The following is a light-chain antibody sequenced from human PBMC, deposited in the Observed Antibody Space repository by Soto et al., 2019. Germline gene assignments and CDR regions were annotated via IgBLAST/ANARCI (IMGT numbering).Light chain of an antibody. V-gene: IGKV3-11*01. J-gene: IGKJ4*01. CDR3: QQRSYWPVT. CDR2: DVS. CDR1: QSVYTY. Sequence: EIVLTQSPVTLSLSPGERATLSCRASQSVYTYLAWYQQKPGQAPRLLIYDVSNRATGIPARFSGSGSGTDFALTISSLDPEDFEMYYCQQRSYWPVTFGGGTKGE.